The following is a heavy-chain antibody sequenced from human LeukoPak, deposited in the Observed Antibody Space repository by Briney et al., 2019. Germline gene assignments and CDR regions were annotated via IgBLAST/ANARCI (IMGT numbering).Heavy chain of an antibody. D-gene: IGHD3-16*01. CDR3: ARETSQKGAHYMDV. CDR2: IHYSGST. Sequence: SETPSLTCTVSGGSISSSSYYWGWIRQPPGKGLEWIGSIHYSGSTNYNPSLKSRVTISVDTSKNQFSLKLSSVTAADTAVYYCARETSQKGAHYMDVWGKGTTVTISS. V-gene: IGHV4-39*07. J-gene: IGHJ6*03. CDR1: GGSISSSSYY.